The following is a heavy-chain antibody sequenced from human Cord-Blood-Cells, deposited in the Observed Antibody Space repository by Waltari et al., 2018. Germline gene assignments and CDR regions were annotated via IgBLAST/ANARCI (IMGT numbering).Heavy chain of an antibody. V-gene: IGHV1-69*12. CDR1: GGPFSTYA. Sequence: QVQLVQSGAEVKKPGSSLKVSCQASGGPFSTYAITWVRPAPGQGLEGMGGIIPIFGTANYAQKFQGRVTITADESTSTAYMELSSLRSEDTAVYYCARAERGLAAGDAFDIWGQGTMVTVSS. CDR3: ARAERGLAAGDAFDI. D-gene: IGHD3-10*01. CDR2: IIPIFGTA. J-gene: IGHJ3*02.